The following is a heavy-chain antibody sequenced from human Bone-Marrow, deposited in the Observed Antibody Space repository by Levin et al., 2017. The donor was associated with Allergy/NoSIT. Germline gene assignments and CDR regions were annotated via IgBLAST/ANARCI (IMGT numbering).Heavy chain of an antibody. J-gene: IGHJ4*02. V-gene: IGHV3-30*18. Sequence: SCAASGFTFSSYGMHWVRQAPGKGLEWVAVISYDGSNKYYADSVKGRFTISRDNSKNTLYLQMNSLRAEDTAVYYCAKAPEGRYFDYWGQGTLVTVSS. CDR2: ISYDGSNK. CDR3: AKAPEGRYFDY. CDR1: GFTFSSYG.